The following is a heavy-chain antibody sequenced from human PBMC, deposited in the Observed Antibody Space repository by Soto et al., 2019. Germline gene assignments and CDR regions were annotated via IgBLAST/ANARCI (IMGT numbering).Heavy chain of an antibody. D-gene: IGHD4-4*01. J-gene: IGHJ5*02. CDR1: GFTFSSHW. V-gene: IGHV3-7*01. Sequence: GGSLRLSCAASGFTFSSHWMSWVRQAPGKGLEWVANIKPDGSEKWYVDSVKGRFTISRDNAKNSLYLQMNSLRAEDTAVYYCARDPSNLGLAPWGLGTLVTVSS. CDR2: IKPDGSEK. CDR3: ARDPSNLGLAP.